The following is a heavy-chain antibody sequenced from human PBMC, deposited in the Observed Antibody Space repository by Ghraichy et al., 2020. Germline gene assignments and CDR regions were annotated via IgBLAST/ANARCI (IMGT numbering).Heavy chain of an antibody. D-gene: IGHD3-9*01. CDR3: ARHKFYYDILTGPAHYYFDY. J-gene: IGHJ4*02. CDR1: GGSISSSSYY. Sequence: LSLTCTVSGGSISSSSYYWGWIRQPPGKGLEWIGSIYYSGSTYYNPSLKSRVTISVDTSKNQFSLKLSSVTAADTAVYYCARHKFYYDILTGPAHYYFDYWGQGTLVTVSS. V-gene: IGHV4-39*07. CDR2: IYYSGST.